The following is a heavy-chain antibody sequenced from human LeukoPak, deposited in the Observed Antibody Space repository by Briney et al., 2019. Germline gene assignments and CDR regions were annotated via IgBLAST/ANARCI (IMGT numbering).Heavy chain of an antibody. Sequence: PSETLSLTCTVSGGSISSYYWSWIRQPPGKGLEWIGYIYYSGSTNYNPSLKSRVTISVDTSKNQFSLELSSVTAADTAVYYCARSTAAYNWFDPWGQGTLVTVSS. J-gene: IGHJ5*02. CDR1: GGSISSYY. D-gene: IGHD2-15*01. CDR3: ARSTAAYNWFDP. CDR2: IYYSGST. V-gene: IGHV4-59*01.